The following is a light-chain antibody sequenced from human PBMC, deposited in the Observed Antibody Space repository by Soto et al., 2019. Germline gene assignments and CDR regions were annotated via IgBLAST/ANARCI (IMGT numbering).Light chain of an antibody. Sequence: DFVMTQSLDSLAVSLGERATINCRSSQSVLYSSNNKNYLAWYQQKAGQPPKLLIYWASTRESGVPDRFNGSGSGTDFTLTISSLQAEDVAVYYCQQYYSTPRTFGQGTKLEIK. CDR1: QSVLYSSNNKNY. CDR3: QQYYSTPRT. CDR2: WAS. J-gene: IGKJ2*01. V-gene: IGKV4-1*01.